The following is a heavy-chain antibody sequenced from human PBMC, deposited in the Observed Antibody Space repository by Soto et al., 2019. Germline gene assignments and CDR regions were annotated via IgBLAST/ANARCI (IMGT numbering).Heavy chain of an antibody. J-gene: IGHJ4*01. CDR3: ARDQGKVHFDY. CDR1: GFTFGRHG. V-gene: IGHV3-33*01. D-gene: IGHD3-10*01. Sequence: QVQLVESGGDVVQPGTSLRLSCAATGFTFGRHGMHWVRQAPGKGPEWVAVIWFDGSDKYYADSVKGRFTIYRDNPRNTLYLQMDNLRAEDTAVYYCARDQGKVHFDYWGQGTQVTVSS. CDR2: IWFDGSDK.